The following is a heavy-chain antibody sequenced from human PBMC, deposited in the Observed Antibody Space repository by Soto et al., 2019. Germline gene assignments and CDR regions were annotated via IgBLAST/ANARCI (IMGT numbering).Heavy chain of an antibody. J-gene: IGHJ4*02. CDR2: FDPEDGET. D-gene: IGHD6-13*01. Sequence: ASVKVSCKVSGYTLTELSMHWVRQAPGKGLEWMGGFDPEDGETIYAQKFQGRVTMTEDTSTDTAYMELSSLRSEDTAVYYCATAYSSTTKLDYGGQGNRVTVCS. CDR3: ATAYSSTTKLDY. V-gene: IGHV1-24*01. CDR1: GYTLTELS.